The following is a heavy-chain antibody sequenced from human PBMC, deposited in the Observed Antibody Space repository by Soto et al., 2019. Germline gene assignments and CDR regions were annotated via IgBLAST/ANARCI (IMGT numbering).Heavy chain of an antibody. V-gene: IGHV3-30*18. D-gene: IGHD6-6*01. CDR2: ISHDGSNK. Sequence: GGSLRLSCAASGFTFSSNGMHWVRQAPGKGLEWVGVISHDGSNKYYADSVKGRFTISRDNSKNTLYLQMNSLRGEDTAVYYCAKGTYSSSSAIDYWGQGTLVTVSS. CDR1: GFTFSSNG. J-gene: IGHJ4*02. CDR3: AKGTYSSSSAIDY.